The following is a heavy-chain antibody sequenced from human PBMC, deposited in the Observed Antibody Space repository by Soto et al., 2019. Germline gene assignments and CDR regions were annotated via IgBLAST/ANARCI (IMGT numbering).Heavy chain of an antibody. D-gene: IGHD2-21*01. J-gene: IGHJ6*02. V-gene: IGHV4-31*11. CDR3: AKFEYRGSSGFYYCSGMEV. CDR1: GGSITRDNFF. CDR2: IYHSGAT. Sequence: QVQLQESGPGLVKPSQTLSLTCAVSGGSITRDNFFWNWIRQRPGKGLEWIGYIYHSGATYYNPSLRSRVVISIDKAKNHFSLNLTTVTAADTAVYYCAKFEYRGSSGFYYCSGMEVWGQGTTATVSS.